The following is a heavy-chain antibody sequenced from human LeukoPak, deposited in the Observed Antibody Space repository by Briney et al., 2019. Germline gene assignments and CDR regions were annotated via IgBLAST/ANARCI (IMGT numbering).Heavy chain of an antibody. CDR3: ARGLRIVGTTQVDY. Sequence: AAVKVSCKASGYTFTSYGISWVRQAPGQGLEWMGGISAYNGNTNYAQKLQGRVTMTTDRSTSTANMELRSLRSDDAAGCYCARGLRIVGTTQVDYWGQGTRVT. D-gene: IGHD1-26*01. CDR2: ISAYNGNT. CDR1: GYTFTSYG. J-gene: IGHJ4*02. V-gene: IGHV1-18*01.